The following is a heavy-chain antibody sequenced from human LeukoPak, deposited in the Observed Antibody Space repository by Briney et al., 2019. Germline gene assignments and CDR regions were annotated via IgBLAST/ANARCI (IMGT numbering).Heavy chain of an antibody. CDR3: ARENWGIDY. V-gene: IGHV3-74*01. Sequence: GGCLRLSCAASGFTFSVYWMHWVRRAPGKGLVWVSRSNSDGSSTDHADSVKGRFTISRDNAKNTLYLQMSSLRAEDTAVYYCARENWGIDYWGQGTLVTVSS. J-gene: IGHJ4*02. CDR2: SNSDGSST. D-gene: IGHD7-27*01. CDR1: GFTFSVYW.